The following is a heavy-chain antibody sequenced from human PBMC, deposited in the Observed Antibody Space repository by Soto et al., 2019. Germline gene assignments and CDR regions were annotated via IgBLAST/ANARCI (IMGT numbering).Heavy chain of an antibody. D-gene: IGHD6-19*01. CDR2: IYYSGST. J-gene: IGHJ6*04. CDR3: ACGGSIVVASRRGMDV. Sequence: SETLSLTCTVSGGSISSSSYHCGWIRQPPGKGLEWIGSIYYSGSTYYNPSLKSRVTISIDTYKTQFSLQLSSVTVADTDFYFCACGGSIVVASRRGMDVWGKGTTVTVSS. V-gene: IGHV4-39*07. CDR1: GGSISSSSYH.